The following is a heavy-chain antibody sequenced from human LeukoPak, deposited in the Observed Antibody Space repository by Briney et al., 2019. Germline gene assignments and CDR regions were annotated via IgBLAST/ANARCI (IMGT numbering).Heavy chain of an antibody. CDR2: MNPNSGGT. J-gene: IGHJ4*02. CDR3: ATVVGARGGDYFDY. D-gene: IGHD1-26*01. V-gene: IGHV1-2*02. Sequence: ASVKVSCKASGYMFTGVYLHWLRQAPGQGLEWMGWMNPNSGGTNYAQKFQGRVTMTRDTSISTAYMELSRLRSDDTAVYYCATVVGARGGDYFDYWGQGTLVTVSS. CDR1: GYMFTGVY.